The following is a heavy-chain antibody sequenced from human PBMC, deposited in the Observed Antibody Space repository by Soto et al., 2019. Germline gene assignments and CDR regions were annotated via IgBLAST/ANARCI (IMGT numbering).Heavy chain of an antibody. Sequence: GGSLRLSCAASGFTFGPFWMHWVRQAPGKGLEWVSHINSSRSTIYYADSVKGRFTISRDNAKNTLYLQMNSLRAEDTAVYYCAREGLLLWFGDQEIPFGMDVWGQGTTVTVSS. CDR2: INSSRSTI. CDR3: AREGLLLWFGDQEIPFGMDV. CDR1: GFTFGPFW. D-gene: IGHD3-10*01. V-gene: IGHV3-48*01. J-gene: IGHJ6*02.